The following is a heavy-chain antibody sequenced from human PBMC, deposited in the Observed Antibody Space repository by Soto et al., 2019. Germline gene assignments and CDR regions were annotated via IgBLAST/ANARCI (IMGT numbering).Heavy chain of an antibody. CDR2: IYYSGST. V-gene: IGHV4-61*01. CDR3: AREYCGGDCYRGYYYYGMDV. CDR1: GGSVSSGSYY. J-gene: IGHJ6*02. Sequence: SETLSLTCTVSGGSVSSGSYYWSWIRQPPGKGLEWIGYIYYSGSTNYNPSLKSRVTISVDTSKNQFSLKLSSVTAADTAVYYCAREYCGGDCYRGYYYYGMDVWGQGATVTVSS. D-gene: IGHD2-21*02.